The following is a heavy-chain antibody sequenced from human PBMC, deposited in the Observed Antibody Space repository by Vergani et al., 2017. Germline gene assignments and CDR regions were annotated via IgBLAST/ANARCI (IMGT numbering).Heavy chain of an antibody. CDR2: ISGSGGST. V-gene: IGHV3-23*01. J-gene: IGHJ4*02. Sequence: EVQLLESGGGLVQPGGSLRLSCAASGFSFSSYAMSWVRQAPGKGLEWVSAISGSGGSTYYADSVKGRFTISRDNSKNTLYLQMNSLRAEDTAVYYCAQRGSKSGYPVSWGQGTLVTVSS. CDR1: GFSFSSYA. D-gene: IGHD3-3*01. CDR3: AQRGSKSGYPVS.